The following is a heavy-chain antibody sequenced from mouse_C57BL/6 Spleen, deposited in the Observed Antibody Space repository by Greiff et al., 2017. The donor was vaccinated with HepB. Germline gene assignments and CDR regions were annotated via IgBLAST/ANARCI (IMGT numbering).Heavy chain of an antibody. CDR2: INPSSGYT. D-gene: IGHD3-2*02. V-gene: IGHV1-7*01. CDR3: ARASSGSWFAY. Sequence: QVHVKQSGAELAKPGASVKLSCKASGYTFTSYWMHWVKQRPGQGLEWIGYINPSSGYTKYNQKFKDKATLTADKSSSTAYMQLSSLTYEDSAVYYCARASSGSWFAYWGQGTLVTVSA. CDR1: GYTFTSYW. J-gene: IGHJ3*01.